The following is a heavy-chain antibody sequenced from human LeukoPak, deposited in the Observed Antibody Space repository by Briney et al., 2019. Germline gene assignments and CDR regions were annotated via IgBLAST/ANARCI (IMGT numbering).Heavy chain of an antibody. CDR2: ISGSGGST. CDR3: AKESYGSGSYRN. J-gene: IGHJ4*02. D-gene: IGHD3-10*01. Sequence: AGGSLRLSCAASGFTFSSYAMSWVPQAPGKGLEWVLAISGSGGSTYYADSVKGRFTISRDNSKNTLYLQMNSLRAEDTAVYYCAKESYGSGSYRNWGQGTLVTVSS. V-gene: IGHV3-23*01. CDR1: GFTFSSYA.